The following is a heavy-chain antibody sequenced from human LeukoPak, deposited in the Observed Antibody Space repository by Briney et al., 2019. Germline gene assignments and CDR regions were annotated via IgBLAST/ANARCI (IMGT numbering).Heavy chain of an antibody. CDR2: LKSKGGGETA. J-gene: IGHJ4*02. V-gene: IGHV3-15*01. Sequence: GGSLRLSCATSGFNFNDAWMSWVRQAPGGGLEGVGRLKSKGGGETADYGAAVKGRFTISRDDSKSTLYLQMNSLKNEDTAVYFCSWELDVSFGRRLESWGQGTLVTVAS. D-gene: IGHD1-1*01. CDR3: SWELDVSFGRRLES. CDR1: GFNFNDAW.